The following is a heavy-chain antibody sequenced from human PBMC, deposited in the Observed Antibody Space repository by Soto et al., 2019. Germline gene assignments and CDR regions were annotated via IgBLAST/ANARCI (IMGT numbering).Heavy chain of an antibody. CDR1: GFTFGDYA. Sequence: GGSLRLSCTASGFTFGDYAMSWVRQDPGKGLEWVGFIRSKAYGGTTEYAASVKGRFTISRDDSKSIAYLQMNSLKTEDTAVYYCTRIKAVGATRFYDYYGMDVWGQGTTVTVSS. CDR3: TRIKAVGATRFYDYYGMDV. D-gene: IGHD1-26*01. V-gene: IGHV3-49*04. J-gene: IGHJ6*02. CDR2: IRSKAYGGTT.